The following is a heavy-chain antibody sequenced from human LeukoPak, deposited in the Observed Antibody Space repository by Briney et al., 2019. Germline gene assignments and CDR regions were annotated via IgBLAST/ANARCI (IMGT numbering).Heavy chain of an antibody. J-gene: IGHJ4*02. CDR3: ARARWSRQGYCSGGSCYSGIVY. CDR2: INPSGGST. V-gene: IGHV1-46*01. CDR1: GYTFTSYY. Sequence: ASVKVSCKASGYTFTSYYMHWVRQAPGQGLEWMGIINPSGGSTSYAQKFQGRVTMTRDMSTSTDYMELSSLRSEDTAVYYCARARWSRQGYCSGGSCYSGIVYWGQGTLVTVSS. D-gene: IGHD2-15*01.